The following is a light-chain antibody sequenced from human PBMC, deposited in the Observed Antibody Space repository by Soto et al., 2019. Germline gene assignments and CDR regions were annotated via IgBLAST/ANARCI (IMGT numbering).Light chain of an antibody. CDR2: DNN. J-gene: IGLJ1*01. Sequence: VLTQPPSVSAAPGQKVTISCSGSSSNIGNNYVSWYQQLPGTAPKLLIYDNNKRPSGIPDRLSDSKSGTSATLAITGLQTGDEADYYCGTWDSSLSAYVFGTGTKVTVL. V-gene: IGLV1-51*01. CDR1: SSNIGNNY. CDR3: GTWDSSLSAYV.